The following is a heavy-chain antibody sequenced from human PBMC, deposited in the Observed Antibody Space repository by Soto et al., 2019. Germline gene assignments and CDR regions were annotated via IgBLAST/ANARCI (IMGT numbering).Heavy chain of an antibody. V-gene: IGHV3-48*01. J-gene: IGHJ4*02. D-gene: IGHD2-15*01. CDR3: ATLPEVVVAATPDY. CDR2: ISSSSSTI. Sequence: GGSLRLSCAASGFTFSSYSMNWVRQAPGKGLEWVSYISSSSSTIYYADFVKGRFTISRDNAKNPLYLQMNRLRAEDTAVYYCATLPEVVVAATPDYWGQGTLVTVSS. CDR1: GFTFSSYS.